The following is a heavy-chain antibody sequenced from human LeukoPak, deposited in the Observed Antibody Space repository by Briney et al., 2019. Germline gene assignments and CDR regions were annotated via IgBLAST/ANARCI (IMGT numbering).Heavy chain of an antibody. CDR1: GFRFDDFA. Sequence: GVSLRLSCAASGFRFDDFAMHWVRQATGKGLEWFSLVGGNGGDTYYADSVKGRFTISRDNSKNSLYLQMHSLRTDDTALYYCVKDMGDYGDYVLHYWGQRTLVSVSS. D-gene: IGHD4-17*01. V-gene: IGHV3-43*02. CDR2: VGGNGGDT. J-gene: IGHJ4*02. CDR3: VKDMGDYGDYVLHY.